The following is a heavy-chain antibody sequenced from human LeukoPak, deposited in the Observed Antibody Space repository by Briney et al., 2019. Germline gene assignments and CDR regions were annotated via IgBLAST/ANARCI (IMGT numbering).Heavy chain of an antibody. J-gene: IGHJ4*02. CDR1: GFTFSSYW. Sequence: SGGSLRLSCAASGFTFSSYWMSWVRQAPGKGLEWVANIKQDGSEEYYVDSVKGRFTTSRNNAKNSLYLQMNSLRAEDTAVYYCAREEGAAIGGPYYFDYWGQGTLVTVSS. D-gene: IGHD2-2*01. CDR2: IKQDGSEE. CDR3: AREEGAAIGGPYYFDY. V-gene: IGHV3-7*03.